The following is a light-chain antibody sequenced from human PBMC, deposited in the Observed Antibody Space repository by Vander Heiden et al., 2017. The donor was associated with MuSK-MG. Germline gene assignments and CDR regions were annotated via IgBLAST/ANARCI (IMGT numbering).Light chain of an antibody. CDR1: QSISSW. J-gene: IGKJ1*01. V-gene: IGKV1-5*03. Sequence: LQMPQSPSPLSASVGDRVTITCRASQSISSWLAWYQQKPGKAPKLLIYKASSLESGVPSRFSGSGSGTEFTLTISSLQPDDFATYYCQQDNSYSGTFGQGTKVEIK. CDR3: QQDNSYSGT. CDR2: KAS.